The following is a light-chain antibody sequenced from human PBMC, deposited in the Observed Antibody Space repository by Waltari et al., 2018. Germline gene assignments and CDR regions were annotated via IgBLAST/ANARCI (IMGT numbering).Light chain of an antibody. CDR2: DDN. CDR3: GTWDSRLRSV. J-gene: IGLJ1*01. CDR1: SSNIRNNY. V-gene: IGLV1-51*01. Sequence: HSVLTQPPSVSAAPGQKVTIPCSGNSSNIRNNYVSWYQQLPGTAPKLLIYDDNKRPSGIPDRFSGSKSGTSATLGITGLQTGDEADYYCGTWDSRLRSVFGSGTKVTVL.